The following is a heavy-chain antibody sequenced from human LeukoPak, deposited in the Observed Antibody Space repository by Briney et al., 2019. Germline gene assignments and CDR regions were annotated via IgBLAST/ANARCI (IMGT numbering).Heavy chain of an antibody. J-gene: IGHJ4*02. V-gene: IGHV1-8*02. CDR1: GYTFTNYD. D-gene: IGHD5-18*01. CDR2: MNPNSGNT. CDR3: ARGKGQLWSSFDY. Sequence: VASVKVSCKASGYTFTNYDINWVRQATGQGLEWMGWMNPNSGNTGYAQKFQGRVTMTRNTSISTAYMELSSLRSEDTAVYYCARGKGQLWSSFDYWGQGTLVTVSS.